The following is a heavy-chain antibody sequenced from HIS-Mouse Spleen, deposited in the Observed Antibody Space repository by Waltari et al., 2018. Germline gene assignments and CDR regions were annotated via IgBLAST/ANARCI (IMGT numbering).Heavy chain of an antibody. J-gene: IGHJ4*02. CDR1: GYSFTSYW. CDR2: FYPGDSDT. V-gene: IGHV5-51*01. CDR3: ARQIYYYGSGSYYNYFDY. D-gene: IGHD3-10*01. Sequence: EVQLVQSGAEVKKPGESLKISCKGSGYSFTSYWIGWVRQMPGKGLEWMGVFYPGDSDTRDSPSVQGQVTIAAEKSISTAYLQWSSLKASDTAMYYCARQIYYYGSGSYYNYFDYWGQGTLVTVSS.